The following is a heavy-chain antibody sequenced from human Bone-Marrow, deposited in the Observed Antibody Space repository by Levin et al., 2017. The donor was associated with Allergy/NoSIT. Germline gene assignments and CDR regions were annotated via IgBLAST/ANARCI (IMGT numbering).Heavy chain of an antibody. CDR2: IKSKTDGGAT. CDR1: GFTFSNAW. Sequence: GGSLRLSCAASGFTFSNAWMTWVRQAPGKGLEWVGRIKSKTDGGATDYAAPVKGGITISRDDSKNTLYLQMNSLKTEVTAVYYCTTLYDYVWGSYRSPSKYYFDYWGQGTLVTVSS. V-gene: IGHV3-15*01. J-gene: IGHJ4*02. D-gene: IGHD3-16*02. CDR3: TTLYDYVWGSYRSPSKYYFDY.